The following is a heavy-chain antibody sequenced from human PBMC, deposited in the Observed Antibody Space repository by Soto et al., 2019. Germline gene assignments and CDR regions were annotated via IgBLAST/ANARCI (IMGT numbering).Heavy chain of an antibody. CDR3: ARDIRWENYYYGIDV. Sequence: QVQLQESGPGLVKPSQTLSLTCTVSGGSISSGGYYWSWIRQHPGKVLEWIGYIYDSGSTYYNPSPKSRVTMSVDTSKNQFFLKLGSVTAAETAVYYCARDIRWENYYYGIDVWGQGTTVTVSS. CDR2: IYDSGST. V-gene: IGHV4-31*03. D-gene: IGHD1-26*01. CDR1: GGSISSGGYY. J-gene: IGHJ6*02.